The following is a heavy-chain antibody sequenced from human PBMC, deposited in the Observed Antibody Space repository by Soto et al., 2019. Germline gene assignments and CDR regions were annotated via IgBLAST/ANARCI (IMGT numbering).Heavy chain of an antibody. CDR3: AKWSGFGDA. D-gene: IGHD3-10*01. CDR2: ISNDGSTT. J-gene: IGHJ5*02. CDR1: GFTLSSNS. Sequence: EVQLLESGGGLVQPGGSLRLSCAASGFTLSSNSMAWVRQAPGKRLQWVSGISNDGSTTFYADSVRGRFTISRDTSTNTLYLQMDSLRVEDTAVYFCAKWSGFGDAWGQGTLVTVSS. V-gene: IGHV3-23*01.